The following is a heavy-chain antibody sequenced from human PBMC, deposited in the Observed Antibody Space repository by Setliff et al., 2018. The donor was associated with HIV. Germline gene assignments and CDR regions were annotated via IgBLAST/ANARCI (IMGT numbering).Heavy chain of an antibody. CDR1: GGSSSGYY. J-gene: IGHJ6*02. CDR3: ARGGRRRGFYYFGLDV. D-gene: IGHD3-10*01. V-gene: IGHV4-34*01. Sequence: LSLTCDVYGGSSSGYYWSWIRQSPGKGLEWIGEINHSGSTNYNPSLNSRVAISVDTSKNQLSLKVSSVTAADTAVYYCARGGRRRGFYYFGLDVWGQGTTVTVSS. CDR2: INHSGST.